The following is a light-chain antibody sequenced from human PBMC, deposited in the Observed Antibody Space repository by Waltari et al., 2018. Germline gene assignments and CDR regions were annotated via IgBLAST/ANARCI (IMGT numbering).Light chain of an antibody. V-gene: IGKV3-20*01. Sequence: EIVLTQSPGTLSLSPGERATLSCRASQSVSSSYLALYQQKPGQAPRLLIYGASSRATGIPDRFSGSGSGTDFTLTISRLEPEDFAVYYCQQYGSSSWTFGQGTKV. CDR1: QSVSSSY. CDR2: GAS. CDR3: QQYGSSSWT. J-gene: IGKJ1*01.